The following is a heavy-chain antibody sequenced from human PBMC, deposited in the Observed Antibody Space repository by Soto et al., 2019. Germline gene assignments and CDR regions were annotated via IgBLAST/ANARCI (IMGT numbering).Heavy chain of an antibody. CDR2: IYYTGNT. CDR1: SGSISNVAYF. V-gene: IGHV4-39*01. Sequence: PSDTLSLTCTVSSGSISNVAYFWAWIRQPPGKGLEWIGSIYYTGNTYFNPSLKSRVTMSVDTSKNQFSLEVNSVTAADTAIYYCAKSGSPSPGTFDVWGQGTPVTVSS. CDR3: AKSGSPSPGTFDV. D-gene: IGHD3-3*02. J-gene: IGHJ4*03.